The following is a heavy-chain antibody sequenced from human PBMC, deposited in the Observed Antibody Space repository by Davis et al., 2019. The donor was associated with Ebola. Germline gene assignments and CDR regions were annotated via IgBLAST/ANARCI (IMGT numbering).Heavy chain of an antibody. CDR1: GFTFSSYA. V-gene: IGHV3-30-3*01. CDR2: ISYDGSNK. J-gene: IGHJ6*03. CDR3: ARDGVVVPAALYYYYYYMDV. D-gene: IGHD2-2*01. Sequence: PGGSLRLSCAASGFTFSSYAMHWVRQAPGKGLEWVAVISYDGSNKYYADSVKGRFTISRDNSKNTLYLQMNSLRAEDTAVYYCARDGVVVPAALYYYYYYMDVWGKGTTVTVSS.